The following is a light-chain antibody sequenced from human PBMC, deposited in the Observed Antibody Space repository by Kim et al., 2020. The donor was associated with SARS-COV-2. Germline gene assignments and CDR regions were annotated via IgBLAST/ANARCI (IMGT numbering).Light chain of an antibody. V-gene: IGLV4-69*01. J-gene: IGLJ3*02. Sequence: QLVLTQSPSASASLGASVKLTCTLSSGHSRYAIAWHQQQPEKGPRYLMNLNSDGSHTKGDGIPDRFSGSSSGAERYLTISSLQSEDEADYYCQTWGTGIQVFGGGTQLTVL. CDR3: QTWGTGIQV. CDR1: SGHSRYA. CDR2: LNSDGSH.